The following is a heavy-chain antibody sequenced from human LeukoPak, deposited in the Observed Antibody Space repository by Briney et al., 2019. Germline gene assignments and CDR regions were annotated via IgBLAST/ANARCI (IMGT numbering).Heavy chain of an antibody. Sequence: SETLSLTCDVSGGSISSGGYSWSWIRQPPGKGLEWIGYIYHSGSTYYNPSLKSRVTISADRSKNQFSLKLTSVTAADTAVYYCARGVVTAIVDYFDYWGQGTLVTVSS. CDR2: IYHSGST. CDR3: ARGVVTAIVDYFDY. J-gene: IGHJ4*02. D-gene: IGHD2-21*02. V-gene: IGHV4-30-2*01. CDR1: GGSISSGGYS.